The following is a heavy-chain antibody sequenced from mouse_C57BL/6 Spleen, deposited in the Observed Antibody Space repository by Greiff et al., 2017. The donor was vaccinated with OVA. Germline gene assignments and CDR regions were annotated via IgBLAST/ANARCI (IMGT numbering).Heavy chain of an antibody. V-gene: IGHV5-4*01. D-gene: IGHD2-4*01. CDR1: GFTFSSYA. Sequence: EVQRVESGGGLVKPGGSLKLSCAASGFTFSSYAMSWVRQTPEKRLEWVATISDGGSYTYYPDNVKGRFTISRDNAKNNLYLQMSHLKSEDTAMYYCAREGRLRHAMDYWGQGTSVTVSS. J-gene: IGHJ4*01. CDR3: AREGRLRHAMDY. CDR2: ISDGGSYT.